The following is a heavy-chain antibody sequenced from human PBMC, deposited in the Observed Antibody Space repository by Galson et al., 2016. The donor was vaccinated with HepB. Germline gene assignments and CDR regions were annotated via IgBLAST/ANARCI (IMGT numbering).Heavy chain of an antibody. V-gene: IGHV4-39*01. D-gene: IGHD3-10*01. J-gene: IGHJ3*02. Sequence: SETLSLTCTVSGGSVTASSYYHAWIRQHPGKGLEWIGTPSYSGSAYYNPSLKSHFTISMGPSRNQFSLQLTSVTAADTAVYYCAGLFASGRKYDAFDIWGQGTVVTVSS. CDR2: PSYSGSA. CDR1: GGSVTASSYY. CDR3: AGLFASGRKYDAFDI.